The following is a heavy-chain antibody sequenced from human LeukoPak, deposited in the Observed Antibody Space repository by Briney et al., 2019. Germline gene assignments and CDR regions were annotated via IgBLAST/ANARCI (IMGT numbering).Heavy chain of an antibody. CDR3: AKSNGYGLVDI. V-gene: IGHV4-4*02. D-gene: IGHD3-10*01. Sequence: PSETLSLTCVVSGGSINSSNWWSWVRQSPGKWLEWIGDIYHSGSTHYNPSLKSRVTISVDKSKNLFSLKVSSVTAADTAVYYCAKSNGYGLVDIWGQGAMVTVSS. CDR1: GGSINSSNW. CDR2: IYHSGST. J-gene: IGHJ3*02.